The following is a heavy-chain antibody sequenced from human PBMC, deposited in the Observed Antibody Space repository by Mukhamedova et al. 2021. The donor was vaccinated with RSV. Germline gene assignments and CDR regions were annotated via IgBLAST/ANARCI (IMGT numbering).Heavy chain of an antibody. J-gene: IGHJ4*02. Sequence: YGMHWVRQAPGKGLEWVAIISYDGSIKYYADSVKGRFTNSRDNSQNTLHLQMNSLRVEDTAVYYCAKQAPLDNYVDYWGQGTL. CDR1: YG. CDR3: AKQAPLDNYVDY. D-gene: IGHD3-10*02. CDR2: ISYDGSIK. V-gene: IGHV3-30*18.